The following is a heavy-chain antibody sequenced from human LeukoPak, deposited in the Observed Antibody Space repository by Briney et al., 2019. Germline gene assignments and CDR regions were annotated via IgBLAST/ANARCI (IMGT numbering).Heavy chain of an antibody. CDR3: ARWGGSSWPPFDY. V-gene: IGHV3-7*01. J-gene: IGHJ4*02. CDR1: GFTFNSYW. CDR2: IKQDGSEK. D-gene: IGHD6-13*01. Sequence: GGSLRLSCAASGFTFNSYWMSWVRQAPGKGLEWVANIKQDGSEKYYVDSVKGRLTISRDNAKNSLYLQMNSLRAEDTAVYYCARWGGSSWPPFDYWGQGTLVTVSS.